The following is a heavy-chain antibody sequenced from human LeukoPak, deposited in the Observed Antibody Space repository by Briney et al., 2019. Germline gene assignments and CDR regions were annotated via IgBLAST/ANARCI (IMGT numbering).Heavy chain of an antibody. J-gene: IGHJ4*02. CDR1: GFTFSSYA. Sequence: PGGSLRLSCAASGFTFSSYAMSWVSQAQGKGMEWVSAIRGSGGRTYYADSVKGRFTISRDNSKNTLYLQMNSLRAEDTPVYYCAKDLAFQAGYYFDYWGQGTLVTVSS. V-gene: IGHV3-23*01. D-gene: IGHD6-13*01. CDR2: IRGSGGRT. CDR3: AKDLAFQAGYYFDY.